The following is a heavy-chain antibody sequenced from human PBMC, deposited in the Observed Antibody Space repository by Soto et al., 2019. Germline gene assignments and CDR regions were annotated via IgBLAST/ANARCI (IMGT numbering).Heavy chain of an antibody. Sequence: QVQLQESGPGLAKPSQTLSLTCTVSGGSIRSGGYYWSWIRQHPGKGLEWIGYIYYSGSTSYNPSLRSRVNISVYTSKNQFSLKLSSVTAADTAVYYCAREGTEDDILTGDHRVVDYWGQGTLVTVSA. CDR2: IYYSGST. D-gene: IGHD3-9*01. CDR3: AREGTEDDILTGDHRVVDY. CDR1: GGSIRSGGYY. J-gene: IGHJ4*02. V-gene: IGHV4-31*03.